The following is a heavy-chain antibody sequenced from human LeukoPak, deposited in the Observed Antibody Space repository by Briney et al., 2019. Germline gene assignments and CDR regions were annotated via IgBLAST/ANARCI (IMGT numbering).Heavy chain of an antibody. J-gene: IGHJ4*02. Sequence: GGSLRLSCAASGFTFSSYWMSWVRQAPGKGLEWVANIKQDGSEKYYVDSVEGRFTISRDNAKNSLYLQMNSLRAEDTAVYYCARDLGDSSGYPYYFDYWGQGTLVTVSS. CDR3: ARDLGDSSGYPYYFDY. D-gene: IGHD3-22*01. CDR1: GFTFSSYW. CDR2: IKQDGSEK. V-gene: IGHV3-7*01.